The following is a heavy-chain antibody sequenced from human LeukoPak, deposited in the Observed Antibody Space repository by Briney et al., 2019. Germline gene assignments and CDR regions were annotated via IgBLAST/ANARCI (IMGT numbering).Heavy chain of an antibody. D-gene: IGHD6-19*01. Sequence: PSETLSLTCAVSGGSISSSNWWSWVRQPPGKGLEWIGEIYHSGSTNYNPSLKSRVTISVDKSKNQFSLKLSSVTAADTAVYYCARAINGWTRDAFDIWGQGTMVTVSS. CDR1: GGSISSSNW. CDR2: IYHSGST. J-gene: IGHJ3*02. V-gene: IGHV4-4*02. CDR3: ARAINGWTRDAFDI.